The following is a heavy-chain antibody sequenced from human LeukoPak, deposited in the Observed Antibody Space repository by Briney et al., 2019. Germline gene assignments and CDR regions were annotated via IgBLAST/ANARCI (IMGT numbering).Heavy chain of an antibody. D-gene: IGHD6-13*01. V-gene: IGHV1-69*10. J-gene: IGHJ6*03. CDR3: ARDNSSRPYYYYYMDV. CDR1: GGTFSSYA. Sequence: SVKVSCKASGGTFSSYAISWVRQAPGQGLEWMGGIIPILGTANYAQKFQGRVTITADKSTSTAYMELSSLRSEDTAVYYCARDNSSRPYYYYYMDVWGKGTTVTVSS. CDR2: IIPILGTA.